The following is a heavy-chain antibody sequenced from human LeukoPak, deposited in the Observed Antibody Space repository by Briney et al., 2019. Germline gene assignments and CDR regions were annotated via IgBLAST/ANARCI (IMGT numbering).Heavy chain of an antibody. CDR3: AKSGCGGWYVLPYYFDY. J-gene: IGHJ4*02. Sequence: GGSLRLPCAASGFTFSSYAMSWVRQAPGKGLECVSAIGGSGGSTSYADSVKGRFTISRDNSKNTLYLQMNSLRAEDTAVYYCAKSGCGGWYVLPYYFDYWGQGTLVTVSS. CDR2: IGGSGGST. CDR1: GFTFSSYA. D-gene: IGHD6-19*01. V-gene: IGHV3-23*01.